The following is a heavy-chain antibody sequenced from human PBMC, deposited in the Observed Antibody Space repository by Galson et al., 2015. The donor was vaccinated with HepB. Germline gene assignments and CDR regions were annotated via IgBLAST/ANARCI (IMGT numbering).Heavy chain of an antibody. J-gene: IGHJ6*02. CDR3: ARGSAAAGTYYYYYGMDV. V-gene: IGHV1-46*03. CDR2: INPSGGST. D-gene: IGHD6-13*01. CDR1: GYTFTSYY. Sequence: SVKVSCKASGYTFTSYYMHWVRRAPGQGLEWMGIINPSGGSTSYAQKFQGRVTMTRDTSTSTVYMELSSLRSEDTAVYYCARGSAAAGTYYYYYGMDVWGQGTTVTVSS.